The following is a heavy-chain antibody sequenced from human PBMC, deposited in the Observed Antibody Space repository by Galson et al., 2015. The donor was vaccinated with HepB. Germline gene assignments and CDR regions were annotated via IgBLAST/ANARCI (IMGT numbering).Heavy chain of an antibody. D-gene: IGHD6-6*01. J-gene: IGHJ4*02. CDR3: ARDSLSSSLDY. CDR1: GFTFSSYG. CDR2: IWYDASNK. Sequence: SLRLSCAASGFTFSSYGMHWVRQAPGKGLEWVAVIWYDASNKYYADSVKGRFTISRDNSKNTLYLQMNSLRAEDTAVYYCARDSLSSSLDYWGQGTLVTVSS. V-gene: IGHV3-33*01.